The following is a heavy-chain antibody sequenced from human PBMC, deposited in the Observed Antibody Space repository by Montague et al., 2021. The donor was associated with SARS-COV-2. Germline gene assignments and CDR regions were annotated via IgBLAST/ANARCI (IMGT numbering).Heavy chain of an antibody. V-gene: IGHV4-59*01. CDR3: ARIRAIKYDAFDI. J-gene: IGHJ3*02. CDR2: IYYSGGT. D-gene: IGHD2-2*01. CDR1: GGSITGYY. Sequence: SETLSLTCTVSGGSITGYYWSWIRQPPGKGLEWIGYIYYSGGTKYNPSLKSRVTISLDTPKNQFSLMLTSVTAANTAVYYCARIRAIKYDAFDIWGQGTVVAVSS.